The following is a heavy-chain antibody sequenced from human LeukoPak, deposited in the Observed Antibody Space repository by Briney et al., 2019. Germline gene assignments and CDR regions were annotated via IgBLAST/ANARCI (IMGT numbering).Heavy chain of an antibody. CDR3: AKIVVVVAATHDVFDI. CDR2: ISGSGGST. CDR1: GCTFSSYA. J-gene: IGHJ3*02. D-gene: IGHD2-15*01. V-gene: IGHV3-23*01. Sequence: GGSRRLSCAASGCTFSSYAMSWVRQAPGKGLEWVSAISGSGGSTYYADAVKGRFTISRDNAKNTLYRQMNSLRAEDPALYSCAKIVVVVAATHDVFDIWGQGTMATVSS.